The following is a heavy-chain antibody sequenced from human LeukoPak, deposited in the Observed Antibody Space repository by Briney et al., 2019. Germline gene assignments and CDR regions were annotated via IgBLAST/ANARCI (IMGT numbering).Heavy chain of an antibody. D-gene: IGHD3-22*01. CDR3: ARGPYYDSSGYLDAFDI. CDR1: GYTFTTYY. CDR2: MNPNSGNT. V-gene: IGHV1-8*02. J-gene: IGHJ3*02. Sequence: ASVKVSCKASGYTFTTYYIHWVRQATGQGLEWMGWMNPNSGNTGYAQKFQGRVTMTRNTSISTAYMELSSLRSEDTAVYYCARGPYYDSSGYLDAFDIWGQGTMVTVSS.